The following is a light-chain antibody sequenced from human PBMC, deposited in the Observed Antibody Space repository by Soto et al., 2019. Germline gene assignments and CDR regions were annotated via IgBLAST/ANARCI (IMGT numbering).Light chain of an antibody. V-gene: IGKV3-20*01. J-gene: IGKJ1*01. Sequence: EIVLTQSPASLSLSPGDRATLSCRASQSVPRNLAWYQQRPGQAPRLLIYATSTRATGIPDRFSGSGSGTDFTLTISRLEPEDFAVYYCQQYGSSPKTFGQGTKVDIK. CDR1: QSVPRN. CDR2: ATS. CDR3: QQYGSSPKT.